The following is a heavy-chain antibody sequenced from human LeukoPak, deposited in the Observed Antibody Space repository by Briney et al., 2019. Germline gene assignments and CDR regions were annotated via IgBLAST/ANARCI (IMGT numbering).Heavy chain of an antibody. CDR1: GYSISSGYY. J-gene: IGHJ6*03. V-gene: IGHV4-38-2*02. CDR2: IYHSGST. CDR3: ARGRRPPDTAMVYYYYYYMDV. D-gene: IGHD5-18*01. Sequence: SETLSLTCTVSGYSISSGYYWGWIRQPPGKGLEWIGSIYHSGSTYYNPSLKSRVTISVDTSKNQFSLKLSSVTAADTAVYYCARGRRPPDTAMVYYYYYYMDVWGKGTTVTVSS.